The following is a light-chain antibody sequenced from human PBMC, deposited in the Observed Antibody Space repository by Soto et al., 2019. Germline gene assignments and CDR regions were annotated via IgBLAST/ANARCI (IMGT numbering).Light chain of an antibody. CDR3: QQSYSKWT. CDR1: ESVSSY. J-gene: IGKJ1*01. CDR2: AAS. V-gene: IGKV1-39*01. Sequence: DIQMTQSPSSLSASVGDRVTITCRAKESVSSYVNWYQQKPGKAPKLLIYAASSLQSGVPARFSGSGSVTAFTLIISGLQPEDLETYYCQQSYSKWTFGQGTKVEIK.